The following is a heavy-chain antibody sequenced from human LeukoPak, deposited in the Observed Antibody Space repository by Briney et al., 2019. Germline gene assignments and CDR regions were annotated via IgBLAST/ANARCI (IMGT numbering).Heavy chain of an antibody. J-gene: IGHJ5*02. CDR3: ARKNYGSNRWFDP. CDR1: GYTFTGYY. Sequence: ASVKVSCKASGYTFTGYYMHWVRQAPGQGLEWVGRINPNSGGTNYAQKFQGRVTMTRNTSISTAYMELSSLRSEDTAVYYCARKNYGSNRWFDPWGQGTLVTVSS. D-gene: IGHD4/OR15-4a*01. CDR2: INPNSGGT. V-gene: IGHV1-2*06.